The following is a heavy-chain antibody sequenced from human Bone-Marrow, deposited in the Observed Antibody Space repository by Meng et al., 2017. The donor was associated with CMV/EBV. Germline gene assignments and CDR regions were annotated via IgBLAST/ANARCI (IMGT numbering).Heavy chain of an antibody. D-gene: IGHD6-13*01. V-gene: IGHV1-8*03. CDR1: GYTFTSYD. CDR2: MNPNSGNT. CDR3: ARGYSSSWPYQTYYYYGMDV. Sequence: ASVKVSCKASGYTFTSYDINWVRQATGQGLEWMGWMNPNSGNTGYAQKFQGRVTITRNTSISTAYMELSSLRSEDTAVYYWARGYSSSWPYQTYYYYGMDVWGQGTTVTVSS. J-gene: IGHJ6*02.